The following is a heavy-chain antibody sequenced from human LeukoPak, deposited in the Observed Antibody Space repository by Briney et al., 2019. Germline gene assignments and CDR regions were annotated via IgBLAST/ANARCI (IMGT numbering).Heavy chain of an antibody. CDR3: ATLMRDIVVVPDAVVLH. V-gene: IGHV1-2*02. Sequence: ASVKVSCKASGYTFTGYYMHWVRQAPGQGLEWMGWINPNSGGTNYAQKFQGRVTMTRDTSISTAYMELSRLRSDDTAVYYCATLMRDIVVVPDAVVLHWGQGTLVTVSS. D-gene: IGHD2-2*01. J-gene: IGHJ4*02. CDR2: INPNSGGT. CDR1: GYTFTGYY.